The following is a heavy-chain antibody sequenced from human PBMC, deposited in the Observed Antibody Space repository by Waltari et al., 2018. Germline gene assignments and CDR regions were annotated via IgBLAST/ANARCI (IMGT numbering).Heavy chain of an antibody. CDR2: ISYDGSNK. Sequence: QVQLVESGGGVVQPGRSLRLSCAASGFTFSSYALPWVRPAPGKGLEWVAVISYDGSNKYYADSVKGRFTISRDNSKNTLYLQMNSPRAEDTAVYYCARELRRYFDYWGQGNLVTVSS. CDR1: GFTFSSYA. CDR3: ARELRRYFDY. D-gene: IGHD2-8*01. J-gene: IGHJ4*02. V-gene: IGHV3-30-3*01.